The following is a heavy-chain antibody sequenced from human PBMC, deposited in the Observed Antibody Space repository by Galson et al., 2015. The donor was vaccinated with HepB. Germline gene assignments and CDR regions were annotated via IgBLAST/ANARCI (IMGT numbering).Heavy chain of an antibody. J-gene: IGHJ6*02. V-gene: IGHV3-15*01. D-gene: IGHD6-13*01. Sequence: SLRLSCAASGFTFSDAWMSWVRQAPGKGLEWVGRIKSKTDGGTTDYAAPVKGRFTISRDDSKNTLYLQMNSLKTEDTAVYYCSRRGVAAAKYYYYGMDVWGQGTTVTVSS. CDR2: IKSKTDGGTT. CDR1: GFTFSDAW. CDR3: SRRGVAAAKYYYYGMDV.